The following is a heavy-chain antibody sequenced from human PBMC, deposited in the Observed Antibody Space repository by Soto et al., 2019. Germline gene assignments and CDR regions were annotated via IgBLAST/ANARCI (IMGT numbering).Heavy chain of an antibody. J-gene: IGHJ4*02. CDR2: ISAYNGNT. CDR3: ARVPGPSSTSCFEPSSDY. D-gene: IGHD2-2*01. CDR1: GYTFTSYG. V-gene: IGHV1-18*01. Sequence: QVQLVQSGAEVKKPGASVKVSCKASGYTFTSYGISWVRQAPGQGLERMGWISAYNGNTNYAQKLQGRVTMTTDTSTRTGYMELRSLRSDHTAVYYCARVPGPSSTSCFEPSSDYWGQGSLVTVSS.